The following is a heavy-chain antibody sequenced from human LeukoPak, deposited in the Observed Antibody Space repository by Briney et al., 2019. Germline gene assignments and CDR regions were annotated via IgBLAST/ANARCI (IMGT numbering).Heavy chain of an antibody. J-gene: IGHJ4*02. CDR2: IYWNDDK. CDR1: GFSLSTSGVG. D-gene: IGHD2-15*01. V-gene: IGHV2-5*01. Sequence: SGPTLVNPTQTLTLTCTFSGFSLSTSGVGVGWIRQPPGKALEWLALIYWNDDKRYSPSLKSRLTITKDTSKNQVVLTMTNMDPVDKATYYCPHRHMVAATILSFFDYWGQGTLVTVSS. CDR3: PHRHMVAATILSFFDY.